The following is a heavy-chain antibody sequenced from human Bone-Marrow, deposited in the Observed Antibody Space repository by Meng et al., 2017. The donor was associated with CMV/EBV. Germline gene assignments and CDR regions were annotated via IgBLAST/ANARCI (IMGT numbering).Heavy chain of an antibody. CDR1: GFSLSLYS. CDR2: ISARSTYI. CDR3: ARARTVTKTMDV. Sequence: GESLKISCAASGFSLSLYSMNWVRHAPGKGLEWVSSISARSTYIYYADSLQGRITISRDNAKNSLYLHIHSLRAEDTAVYYCARARTVTKTMDVWGQGTTVTVSS. D-gene: IGHD4-11*01. V-gene: IGHV3-21*01. J-gene: IGHJ6*02.